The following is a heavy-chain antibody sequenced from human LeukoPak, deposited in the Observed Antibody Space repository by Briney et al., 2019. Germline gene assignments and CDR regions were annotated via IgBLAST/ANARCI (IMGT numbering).Heavy chain of an antibody. CDR2: INPNSGGT. V-gene: IGHV1-2*02. D-gene: IGHD3-9*01. Sequence: GASVKVSCKASGYTFTGYYMHWVRQAPGQGLGWMGWINPNSGGTNYAQKFQGRVTMTRDTSISTAYMELSRLRSDDTAVYYCAREGFGTYYDILTGYFPPGYWGQGTLVTVSS. CDR1: GYTFTGYY. J-gene: IGHJ4*02. CDR3: AREGFGTYYDILTGYFPPGY.